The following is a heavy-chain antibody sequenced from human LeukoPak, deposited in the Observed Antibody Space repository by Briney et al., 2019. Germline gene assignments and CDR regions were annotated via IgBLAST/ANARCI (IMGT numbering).Heavy chain of an antibody. CDR3: ARDLPDSGILTAQDI. Sequence: ASVTVSCKASGYSFTSYYMHWVRQAPGQGLEWMGWINPNSGGTNYAQKFQGRVTMTRDTSISTAYMELSSLRSDDTAVYYCARDLPDSGILTAQDIWGQGTMVTVSS. D-gene: IGHD3-9*01. CDR1: GYSFTSYY. J-gene: IGHJ3*02. CDR2: INPNSGGT. V-gene: IGHV1-2*02.